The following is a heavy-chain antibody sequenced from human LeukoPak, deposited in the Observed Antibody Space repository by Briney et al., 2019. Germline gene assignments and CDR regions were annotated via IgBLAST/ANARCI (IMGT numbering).Heavy chain of an antibody. J-gene: IGHJ4*02. D-gene: IGHD3-22*01. CDR3: AKDQPLDGYDSSGSSDY. CDR1: GFTFSSYG. Sequence: GSLRLSCAASGFTFSSYGIHWVRQAPGKGLGWVAFIRYDGSNKYYADSVKGRFTISRDNSKNTLYLQMNSLRAEDTAVYYCAKDQPLDGYDSSGSSDYWGQGTLVTVSS. V-gene: IGHV3-30*02. CDR2: IRYDGSNK.